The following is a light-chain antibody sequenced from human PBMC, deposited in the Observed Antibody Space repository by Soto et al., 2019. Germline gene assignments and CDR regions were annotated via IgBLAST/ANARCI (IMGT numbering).Light chain of an antibody. CDR2: GVS. J-gene: IGLJ3*02. Sequence: QSALTQPASVSGSLGQSITISCTRTKSDVGTYNHVSWYQQHPGRAPKLILYGVSDRPSGVSNRFSGSKSGNTASLTISGLQAEDEADYYCNSFTIRNTWVFGGGTKVTVL. CDR3: NSFTIRNTWV. V-gene: IGLV2-14*01. CDR1: KSDVGTYNH.